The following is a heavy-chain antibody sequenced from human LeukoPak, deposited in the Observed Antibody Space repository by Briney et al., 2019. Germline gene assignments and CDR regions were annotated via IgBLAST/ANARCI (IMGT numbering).Heavy chain of an antibody. CDR3: AYDSSGSLGNYYYGMDV. CDR1: GFTVSSNY. J-gene: IGHJ6*02. Sequence: GGSLRLSCAASGFTVSSNYMGWVRQAPGKGLEWVSVIYSGGSTYYADSVKGRFTISRHNSKNTLYLQMNSLRAEDTAVYYCAYDSSGSLGNYYYGMDVWGRGTTVTVSS. D-gene: IGHD3-22*01. CDR2: IYSGGST. V-gene: IGHV3-53*04.